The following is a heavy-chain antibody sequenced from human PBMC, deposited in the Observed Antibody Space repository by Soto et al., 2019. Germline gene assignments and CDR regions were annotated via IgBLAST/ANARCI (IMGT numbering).Heavy chain of an antibody. CDR1: GFSLSNARMG. D-gene: IGHD4-17*01. V-gene: IGHV2-26*01. Sequence: QVTLKESGPVLVNPTETLTLTCTVSGFSLSNARMGVSWIRQPPGKALEWLAHIFSNDEKSYSTSLKSRLTISKDTSKSQVVLTMTNMDPVDTATYYCARYLDYGDPSYWYFDLWGRGTLVTVSS. J-gene: IGHJ2*01. CDR2: IFSNDEK. CDR3: ARYLDYGDPSYWYFDL.